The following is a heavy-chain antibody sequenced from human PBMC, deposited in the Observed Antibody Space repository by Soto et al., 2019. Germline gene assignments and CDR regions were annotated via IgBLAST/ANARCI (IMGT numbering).Heavy chain of an antibody. CDR3: ARLVGNSWIDY. V-gene: IGHV6-1*01. CDR2: TYYRSKWYY. CDR1: GDSVSSNSVV. Sequence: QVQLQQSGPGLVQPSQTLSLTCAISGDSVSSNSVVWNWIRQSPSRGLEWLGRTYYRSKWYYEYAESVKSRIIINPDTSKNQLALQPNSVTPEDTGVYYCARLVGNSWIDYWGQGTLVTVSS. J-gene: IGHJ4*02. D-gene: IGHD6-13*01.